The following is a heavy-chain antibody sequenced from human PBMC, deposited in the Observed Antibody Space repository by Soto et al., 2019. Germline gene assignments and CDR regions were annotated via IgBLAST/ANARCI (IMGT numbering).Heavy chain of an antibody. J-gene: IGHJ6*02. CDR3: ARALQDEFGVVRNYYYYYGMDV. D-gene: IGHD3-3*01. CDR1: GGSVSSGSYY. V-gene: IGHV4-61*01. Sequence: QVQLQESGPGLVKPSETLSLTCTVSGGSVSSGSYYWSWIRQPPGKGLEWIGYIYYSGSTNYNPSLKSRVTISVDTSKNQFSLKLSSVTAADTAVYYCARALQDEFGVVRNYYYYYGMDVWGQGTTVTVSS. CDR2: IYYSGST.